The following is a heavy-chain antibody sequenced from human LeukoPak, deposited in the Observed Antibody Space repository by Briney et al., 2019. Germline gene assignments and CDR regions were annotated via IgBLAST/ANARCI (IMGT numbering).Heavy chain of an antibody. D-gene: IGHD3-16*02. Sequence: GGSLRLSCAASGLTFSSFAMSWVRQAPGKGLEWISVISASGGSTYYADSVKGRFSISRDNSKNTLHLQMNSLRAEDTAVYYCAKGISIYSYFDNWGRGTLVTVFS. V-gene: IGHV3-23*01. CDR3: AKGISIYSYFDN. J-gene: IGHJ4*02. CDR1: GLTFSSFA. CDR2: ISASGGST.